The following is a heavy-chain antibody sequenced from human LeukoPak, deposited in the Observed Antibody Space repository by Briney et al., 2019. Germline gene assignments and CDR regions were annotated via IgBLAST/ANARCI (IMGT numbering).Heavy chain of an antibody. CDR1: GGSLSSGDYY. D-gene: IGHD1-26*01. V-gene: IGHV4-30-4*08. Sequence: PSETLSLTCTVSGGSLSSGDYYWSWVRQPPGKGLEWIGYIYYSGITYYNLSLRSRFTISVDTSKNQFSLKVNSVTAADTAVYYCAREGGSYYWFDPWGQGTLVTVSS. CDR3: AREGGSYYWFDP. CDR2: IYYSGIT. J-gene: IGHJ5*02.